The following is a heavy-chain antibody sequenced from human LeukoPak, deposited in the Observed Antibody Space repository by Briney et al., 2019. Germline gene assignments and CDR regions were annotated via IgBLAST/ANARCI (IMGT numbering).Heavy chain of an antibody. CDR2: ISSSSSTI. CDR3: ASSEGSGSYYCDY. V-gene: IGHV3-48*04. Sequence: GGSLRLSCAASGFTFSSYSMNWVRQAPGKGLEWVSYISSSSSTIYYADSVKGRFTISRDNAKNSLYLQMNSLRAEDTAVYYCASSEGSGSYYCDYWGQGTLVTVSS. D-gene: IGHD3-10*01. CDR1: GFTFSSYS. J-gene: IGHJ4*02.